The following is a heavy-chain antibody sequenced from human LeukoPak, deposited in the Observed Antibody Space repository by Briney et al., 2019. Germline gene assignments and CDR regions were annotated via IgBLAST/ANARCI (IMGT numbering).Heavy chain of an antibody. CDR1: GFTFSSYG. J-gene: IGHJ4*02. Sequence: GRSLRLSCAASGFTFSSYGMHWVRQAPGKGLEWVAVITYDGSNKYYADSVKGRFTISRDNSKNTLYLQMNSLRAEDTAVHYCAKDRSPSGWYYFDYWGQGTLVTVSS. V-gene: IGHV3-30*18. CDR3: AKDRSPSGWYYFDY. CDR2: ITYDGSNK. D-gene: IGHD6-19*01.